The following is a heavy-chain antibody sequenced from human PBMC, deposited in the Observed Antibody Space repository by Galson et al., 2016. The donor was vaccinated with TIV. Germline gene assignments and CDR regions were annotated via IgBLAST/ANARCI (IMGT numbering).Heavy chain of an antibody. J-gene: IGHJ4*02. CDR3: AKYVITIPVAGFDY. Sequence: SLRLSCAGTGFTFGSYAMSWVRLAPGKGMEWVSSISSSGSTTYSADSVKGRFTISRDNSKKTLSLQVNSLGAEDTAAYYCAKYVITIPVAGFDYWGQGALVTVSS. V-gene: IGHV3-23*05. D-gene: IGHD6-13*01. CDR1: GFTFGSYA. CDR2: ISSSGSTT.